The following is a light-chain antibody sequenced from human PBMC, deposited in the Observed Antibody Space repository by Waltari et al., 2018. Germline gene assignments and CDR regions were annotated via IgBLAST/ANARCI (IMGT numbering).Light chain of an antibody. J-gene: IGKJ1*01. CDR3: QQYHSYRT. Sequence: DIQLTQSPSTLSASVGDRVTIPCRASQSISSWLAWYQQKPGKAPKLLIYKASSLESGVPSRFSGSGSGTEFTLTISSLQPDDCATYYCQQYHSYRTFGQGTKVEIK. CDR1: QSISSW. V-gene: IGKV1-5*03. CDR2: KAS.